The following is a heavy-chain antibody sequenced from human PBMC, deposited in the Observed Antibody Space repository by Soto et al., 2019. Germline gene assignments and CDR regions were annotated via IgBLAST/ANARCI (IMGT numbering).Heavy chain of an antibody. J-gene: IGHJ6*02. Sequence: PSETLSLTCTVSGVPISTDDYYWTWIRQPPGKGLEWIGYIYYSGSTYYNWSLKSRVAISIDTSKNQFSLKLSSVTAADTAVYHCARVTRDDFWSGYAYYGMDVWGQGTTVTVSS. CDR3: ARVTRDDFWSGYAYYGMDV. CDR2: IYYSGST. CDR1: GVPISTDDYY. V-gene: IGHV4-30-4*01. D-gene: IGHD3-3*01.